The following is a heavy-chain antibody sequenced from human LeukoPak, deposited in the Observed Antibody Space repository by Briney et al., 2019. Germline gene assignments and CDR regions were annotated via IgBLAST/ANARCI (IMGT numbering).Heavy chain of an antibody. V-gene: IGHV4-34*01. CDR3: ARLGPLLWFGESLAYYFDY. CDR2: INHSGST. Sequence: SETLSLTCAVYGGSFSGYYWSWIRQPPGKGLEWIGEINHSGSTNYNPSRKSRGTISVDTSKNQFSLKLSSVTAADTAVYYCARLGPLLWFGESLAYYFDYWGQGTLVTVSS. D-gene: IGHD3-10*01. CDR1: GGSFSGYY. J-gene: IGHJ4*02.